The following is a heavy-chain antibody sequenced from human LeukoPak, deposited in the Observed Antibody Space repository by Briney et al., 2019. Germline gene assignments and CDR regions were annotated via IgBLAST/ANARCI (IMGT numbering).Heavy chain of an antibody. CDR2: INAGNGNT. CDR3: ARALRRGVVPAVSPLGY. V-gene: IGHV1-3*01. CDR1: GYTFTSYA. J-gene: IGHJ4*02. D-gene: IGHD2-2*01. Sequence: GASVKVSCKASGYTFTSYAMHWVRQAPGQRLEWMGWINAGNGNTKYSQKFQGRVTITRDTSASTAYMELSSLRSEDTAVYYCARALRRGVVPAVSPLGYWGQGTLVTVSS.